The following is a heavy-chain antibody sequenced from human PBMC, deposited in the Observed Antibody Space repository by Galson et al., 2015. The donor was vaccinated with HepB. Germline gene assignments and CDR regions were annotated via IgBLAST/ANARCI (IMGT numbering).Heavy chain of an antibody. CDR2: ISAYNGNT. D-gene: IGHD2-2*01. V-gene: IGHV1-18*01. CDR3: ARGCPTTSPSPARTRWGGYYYYYMDV. J-gene: IGHJ6*03. CDR1: GYTFTSYG. Sequence: SVKVSCKASGYTFTSYGISWVRQAPGQGLEWMGWISAYNGNTNYAQKLQGRVTMTTDTSTSTAYMELRSLRSDDTAVYYCARGCPTTSPSPARTRWGGYYYYYMDVWGKGTTVTVSS.